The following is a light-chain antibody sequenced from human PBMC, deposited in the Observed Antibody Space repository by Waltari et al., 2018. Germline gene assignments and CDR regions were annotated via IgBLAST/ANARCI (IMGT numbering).Light chain of an antibody. CDR1: SSNIGSTT. CDR2: SND. V-gene: IGLV1-44*01. J-gene: IGLJ2*01. CDR3: ATWDDRLTGVL. Sequence: QSVVTQPPSASGAPGQRVTISCSGSSSNIGSTTVNWYQVLPGTAPRLLIYSNDQRPSGVPDRFSGSKSGTSASLAISGLQSEDEAEYYCATWDDRLTGVLFGGGTKVTVL.